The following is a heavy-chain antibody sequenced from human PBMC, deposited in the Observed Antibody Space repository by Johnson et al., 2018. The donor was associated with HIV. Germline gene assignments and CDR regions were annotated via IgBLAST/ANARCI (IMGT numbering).Heavy chain of an antibody. V-gene: IGHV3-66*01. CDR2: IYSGGRT. Sequence: VQLVESGGGLVQPGGSLRLSCAASGFTVSNIYMSWVRQAPGKGLEWVSVIYSGGRTDYADSVKGRFTISRDNSKNTLYLQMNSLRAEDTAVYYFARAPLGYCSSSTCITDAFDVWGQGTMVTVSS. J-gene: IGHJ3*01. CDR3: ARAPLGYCSSSTCITDAFDV. CDR1: GFTVSNIY. D-gene: IGHD2-2*01.